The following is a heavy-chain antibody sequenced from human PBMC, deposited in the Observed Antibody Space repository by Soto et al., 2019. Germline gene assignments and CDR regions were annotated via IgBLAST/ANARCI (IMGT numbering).Heavy chain of an antibody. Sequence: SETLSLTCRVSGGSISVSYWSWIRQSPGKGLEWLGYVYYTRSTNYSPSLRSRVSISVDTSKNEFSLRLSSVTAADTAVYFCARRVAVPGAHIDYWGQGTTVTVPS. CDR3: ARRVAVPGAHIDY. CDR1: GGSISVSY. CDR2: VYYTRST. J-gene: IGHJ4*03. V-gene: IGHV4-59*01. D-gene: IGHD6-19*01.